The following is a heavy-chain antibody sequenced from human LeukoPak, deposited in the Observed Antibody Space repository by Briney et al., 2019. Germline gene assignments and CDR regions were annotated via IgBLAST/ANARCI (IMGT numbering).Heavy chain of an antibody. J-gene: IGHJ3*02. CDR1: GGSFSGYY. V-gene: IGHV4-34*01. Sequence: SETLSLTCAVYGGSFSGYYWSWIRQPPGKGLEWIGEINHSGSTNYNPSLKSRVTISVDTSKNQFSLKLSSVTAADTAVYYCARGWYYYDSSGYPDAFDIWGQGTMVTVSS. CDR3: ARGWYYYDSSGYPDAFDI. CDR2: INHSGST. D-gene: IGHD3-22*01.